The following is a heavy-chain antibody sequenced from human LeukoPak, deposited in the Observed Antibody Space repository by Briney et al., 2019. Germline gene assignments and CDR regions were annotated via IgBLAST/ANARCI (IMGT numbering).Heavy chain of an antibody. CDR2: INPNSGDT. Sequence: SVPVSYMPSGYTFTRYYMHWLRQPPAQGVEWMGWINPNSGDTKYAQKFQGTVTITRDTSISTAYMDVSRLTSDDTAVYYCARGIVPATHRLSSWGQGTLVTVSS. CDR3: ARGIVPATHRLSS. J-gene: IGHJ5*02. V-gene: IGHV1-2*02. D-gene: IGHD1-26*01. CDR1: GYTFTRYY.